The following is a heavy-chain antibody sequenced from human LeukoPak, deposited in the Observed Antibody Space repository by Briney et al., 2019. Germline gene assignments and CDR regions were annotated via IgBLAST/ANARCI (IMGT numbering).Heavy chain of an antibody. V-gene: IGHV3-7*01. CDR1: GFTLSSYW. CDR2: IKQDGSEK. J-gene: IGHJ4*02. D-gene: IGHD3-10*01. CDR3: ARVAGDGGY. Sequence: PGGSLRLSCAASGFTLSSYWMSWVRQAPGKGLEWVANIKQDGSEKYYVDSVKGRFTISRDNAKNSLYLQMNSLRAEDTAVYYCARVAGDGGYWGQGTLVTVSS.